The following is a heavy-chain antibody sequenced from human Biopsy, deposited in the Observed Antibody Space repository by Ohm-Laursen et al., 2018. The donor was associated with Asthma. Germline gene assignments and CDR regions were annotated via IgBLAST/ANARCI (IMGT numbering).Heavy chain of an antibody. CDR3: ARAISSSWWAVEY. J-gene: IGHJ4*02. CDR2: ISGSGRSA. CDR1: GFNFTTYA. D-gene: IGHD6-6*01. V-gene: IGHV3-23*01. Sequence: GQTLSLTCAASGFNFTTYAIAWIRQAPGRGLEWISAISGSGRSAYYADSVKGQFTISRDNAKNTVYLQMNSLRAEDTAVYYCARAISSSWWAVEYWGQGTLVTVSS.